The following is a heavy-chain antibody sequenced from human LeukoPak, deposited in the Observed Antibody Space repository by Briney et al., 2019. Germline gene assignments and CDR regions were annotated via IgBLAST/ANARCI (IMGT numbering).Heavy chain of an antibody. D-gene: IGHD2-8*01. CDR3: VRNNAMDV. CDR1: GFTLSNHW. Sequence: GGSLRLSCAASGFTLSNHWMTWVRQVPGRGPEWVANVNRDGSETYYLDSVKGRFTISRDNAKSSLYLQMNSLRAEDTALYYCVRNNAMDVWGQGTAAIVSS. V-gene: IGHV3-7*03. J-gene: IGHJ6*02. CDR2: VNRDGSET.